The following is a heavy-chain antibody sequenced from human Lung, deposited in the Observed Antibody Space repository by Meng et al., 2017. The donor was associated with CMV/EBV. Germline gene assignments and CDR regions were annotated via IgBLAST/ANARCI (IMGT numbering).Heavy chain of an antibody. J-gene: IGHJ4*02. CDR3: ARGGSSSWRQGVFDY. V-gene: IGHV3-20*01. Sequence: GEXXTISCAASGFTFDDYGVSWVRQVPGKGLEWVSGINWNGDSTGYADSVKGRFTISRDNAKNSLYLQMNSLRAEDTALYHCARGGSSSWRQGVFDYWGQGTLVTVSS. CDR1: GFTFDDYG. D-gene: IGHD6-13*01. CDR2: INWNGDST.